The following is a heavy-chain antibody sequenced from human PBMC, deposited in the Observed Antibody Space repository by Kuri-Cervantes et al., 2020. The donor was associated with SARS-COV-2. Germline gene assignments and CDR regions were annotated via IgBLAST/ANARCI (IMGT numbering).Heavy chain of an antibody. CDR2: ISAYNGNT. CDR3: ERGEGAAPDLDAFDI. D-gene: IGHD2-21*02. V-gene: IGHV1-18*01. J-gene: IGHJ3*02. CDR1: GYTFTSYG. Sequence: ASVKVSCKASGYTFTSYGISWLRQAPGQGLEWMGWISAYNGNTNSAQKLQGRVTMTTDTSTSTAYMELSSLRSDDTAVYYCERGEGAAPDLDAFDIWGQGTMVTVSS.